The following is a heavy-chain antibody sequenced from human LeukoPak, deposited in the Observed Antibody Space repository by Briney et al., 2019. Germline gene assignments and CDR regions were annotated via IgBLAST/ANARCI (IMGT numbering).Heavy chain of an antibody. CDR3: AKDRDYGDYYYFDY. Sequence: GGSLRLSCVVSGFTFSSYTMSWVRQAPGKGLEWVSVISGSGGNTYYADSVKGRLTISRDNSKNTLYLQMNSLRAEDTAVYYCAKDRDYGDYYYFDYWGQGTLVTVSS. D-gene: IGHD4-17*01. CDR2: ISGSGGNT. CDR1: GFTFSSYT. J-gene: IGHJ4*02. V-gene: IGHV3-23*01.